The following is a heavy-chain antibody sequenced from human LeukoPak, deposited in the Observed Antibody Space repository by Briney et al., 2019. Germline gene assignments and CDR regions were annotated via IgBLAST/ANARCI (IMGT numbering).Heavy chain of an antibody. J-gene: IGHJ4*02. CDR3: AEAAEGP. Sequence: GGSLRLSCAASGFTISNYWMIWVRQAPGRGLEWVANINQDGGEKYYVDSVRGRFTISRDNAKNSLYLQMNSLRAEDTAAYYCAEAAEGPWGQGTLVTVSS. V-gene: IGHV3-7*01. CDR2: INQDGGEK. CDR1: GFTISNYW. D-gene: IGHD6-25*01.